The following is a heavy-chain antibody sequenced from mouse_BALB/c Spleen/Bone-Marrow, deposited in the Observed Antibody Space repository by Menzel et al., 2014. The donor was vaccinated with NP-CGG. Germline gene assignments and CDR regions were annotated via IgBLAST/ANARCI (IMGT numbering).Heavy chain of an antibody. CDR2: IDPENGDT. Sequence: EVQLQQSGAELVRSGASVKLSCTASGFNIKDYYMHWVKQRPEQGLEWIGWIDPENGDTEYAPKFQGKATMTADTSSNTAYLQLSSLTSEDTAVYYYDAWGYVDYWGQGTTLTVSS. V-gene: IGHV14-4*02. J-gene: IGHJ2*01. CDR3: DAWGYVDY. CDR1: GFNIKDYY.